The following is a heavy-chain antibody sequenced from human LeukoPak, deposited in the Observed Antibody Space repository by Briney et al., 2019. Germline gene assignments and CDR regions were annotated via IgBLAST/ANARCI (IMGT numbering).Heavy chain of an antibody. CDR3: ARVVGYSGSYPSRGKKYYFDY. Sequence: GGSLRLSCAASGFTFSSYWMSWVRQAPGKGLEWVANIKQDGSEKYYVDSVKGRFTISRDNAKNSLYLQMNSLRAEDTAVYYCARVVGYSGSYPSRGKKYYFDYWGQGTLVTVSS. CDR2: IKQDGSEK. D-gene: IGHD1-26*01. J-gene: IGHJ4*02. V-gene: IGHV3-7*01. CDR1: GFTFSSYW.